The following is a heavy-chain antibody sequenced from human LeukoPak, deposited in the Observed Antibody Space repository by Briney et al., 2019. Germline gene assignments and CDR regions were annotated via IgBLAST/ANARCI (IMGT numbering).Heavy chain of an antibody. J-gene: IGHJ4*02. CDR1: GGSISGYL. Sequence: SETLSLTCTVSGGSISGYLWSWIRQPAGKGLEWVGRTFDSGSTSYNPSLESRVTMSVDTPKNQFSLRLSFVTAADTAVYFCVREIPHYGIDYWGQGTLVTVSS. V-gene: IGHV4-4*07. D-gene: IGHD3-10*01. CDR2: TFDSGST. CDR3: VREIPHYGIDY.